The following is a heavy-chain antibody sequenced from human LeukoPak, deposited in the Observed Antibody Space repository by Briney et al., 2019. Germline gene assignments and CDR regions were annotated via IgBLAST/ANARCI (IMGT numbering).Heavy chain of an antibody. J-gene: IGHJ4*02. V-gene: IGHV3-7*01. CDR3: ALEEWWRFDY. Sequence: GGSLRLSCAASGFSFGTFYMTWVRQAPGKGLESVAKINPDGTGEYYVDSVKGRFTISRDNTRNFLYLQVNSLRAEDTAMYFCALEEWWRFDYWGQGILVTVSS. D-gene: IGHD2-15*01. CDR2: INPDGTGE. CDR1: GFSFGTFY.